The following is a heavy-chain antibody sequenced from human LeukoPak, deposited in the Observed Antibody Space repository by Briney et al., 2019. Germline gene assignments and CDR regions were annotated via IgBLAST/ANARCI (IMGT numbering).Heavy chain of an antibody. CDR2: IGGSGGST. V-gene: IGHV3-23*01. Sequence: GGSLRLSCAASGFTFSSYAMSWVRQAPGKGLEWVSVIGGSGGSTYYAGSVKGRFTISRDNSKNTLYLQMNSLRAEDTAVYYCARESPVLPNWFDPWGQGTLVTVSS. D-gene: IGHD4/OR15-4a*01. CDR1: GFTFSSYA. CDR3: ARESPVLPNWFDP. J-gene: IGHJ5*02.